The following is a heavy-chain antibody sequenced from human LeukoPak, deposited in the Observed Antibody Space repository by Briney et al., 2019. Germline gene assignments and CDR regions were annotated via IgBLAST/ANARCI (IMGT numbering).Heavy chain of an antibody. CDR3: ASGALGYCSSTSCNYFDY. D-gene: IGHD2-2*01. J-gene: IGHJ4*02. CDR2: IIPIFGTA. Sequence: SVKVSCKASGGTFSSYAISWVRQAPGQGLEWMGGIIPIFGTANYAQKFQGRVTITADESTSTAYMELSSLRSEDTAVYYCASGALGYCSSTSCNYFDYWGQGTLVTVSS. V-gene: IGHV1-69*13. CDR1: GGTFSSYA.